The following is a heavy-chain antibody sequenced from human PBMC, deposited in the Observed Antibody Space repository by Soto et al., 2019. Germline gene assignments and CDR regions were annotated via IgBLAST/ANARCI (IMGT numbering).Heavy chain of an antibody. D-gene: IGHD6-13*01. CDR1: GFIFGTYA. J-gene: IGHJ4*02. Sequence: QVELVESGGGVVQPGGSQRLSCAASGFIFGTYAMHWVRQAPGKGLEWVALIWYDSSEKYYAYSVKGRFTISRDNSNNMLYLQMNSLRAEDTAVYYCARDHGSSWYLVYWGQGTLVTVPS. CDR3: ARDHGSSWYLVY. CDR2: IWYDSSEK. V-gene: IGHV3-33*01.